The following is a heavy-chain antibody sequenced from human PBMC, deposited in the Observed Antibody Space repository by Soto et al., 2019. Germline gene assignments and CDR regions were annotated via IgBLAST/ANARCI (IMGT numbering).Heavy chain of an antibody. CDR2: MYYNGNI. Sequence: TLSLTCNVSGGSISNYYWTWVRQSPEKGLEWIGYMYYNGNINYNPSLKSRVTISIDTSKNQFSLTLKSVTAADTAVYYCASGGNWFDPWGQGVLVPVYS. J-gene: IGHJ5*02. CDR3: ASGGNWFDP. D-gene: IGHD3-16*01. V-gene: IGHV4-59*01. CDR1: GGSISNYY.